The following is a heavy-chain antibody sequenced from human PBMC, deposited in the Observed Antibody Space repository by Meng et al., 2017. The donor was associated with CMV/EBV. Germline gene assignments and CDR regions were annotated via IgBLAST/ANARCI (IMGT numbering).Heavy chain of an antibody. CDR3: ARIAAAGRFDY. Sequence: QITVKGPVPRIVKPTHTPTTTCTFSGLSPSSSGVGVGWIRQPTGKALEWLALIYWDDDKRYSPSLKSRLTITKDTSKNQVVLTMTNMDPVDTATYYCARIAAAGRFDYWGQGTLVTVSS. CDR1: GLSPSSSGVG. D-gene: IGHD6-13*01. J-gene: IGHJ4*02. CDR2: IYWDDDK. V-gene: IGHV2-5*02.